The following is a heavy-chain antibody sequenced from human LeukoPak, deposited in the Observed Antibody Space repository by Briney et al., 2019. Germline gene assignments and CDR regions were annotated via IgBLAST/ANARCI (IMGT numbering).Heavy chain of an antibody. D-gene: IGHD4-11*01. CDR3: ARPVTTIEGNWFDP. CDR1: GGSISSSTYY. Sequence: PSETLSLTCAVSGGSISSSTYYWGWIRQPPGRGLEWIGNIFYSGSTYFNPSLRSRVTMSVDTSENQFSLKLSSVTAADTAVYYCARPVTTIEGNWFDPWGQGTLVTVSS. V-gene: IGHV4-39*01. CDR2: IFYSGST. J-gene: IGHJ5*02.